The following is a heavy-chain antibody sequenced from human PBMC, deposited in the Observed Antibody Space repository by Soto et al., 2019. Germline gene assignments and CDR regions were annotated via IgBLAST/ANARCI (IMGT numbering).Heavy chain of an antibody. Sequence: PGGSLRLSCAASGFTFSNAWMNWVRQAPGKGLEWVGRIKSKTDGGTTDYAAPVKGRFTTSRDDSKNTLYLQMNSLKTEDTAVYYCTTGKQQLVPRFYYYYGMDVWGQGTTVTVSS. V-gene: IGHV3-15*07. CDR1: GFTFSNAW. CDR2: IKSKTDGGTT. J-gene: IGHJ6*02. D-gene: IGHD6-13*01. CDR3: TTGKQQLVPRFYYYYGMDV.